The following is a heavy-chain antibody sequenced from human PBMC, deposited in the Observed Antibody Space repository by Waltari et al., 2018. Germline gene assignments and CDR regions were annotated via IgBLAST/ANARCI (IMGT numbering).Heavy chain of an antibody. Sequence: VHLLQSGAEVKEPGSSVKVPCKVSGGPFNNSGSSWVRQAPGQGLEWMGGVIPVLGAANYAQKFQGRVTISADESSGTAYMEMSSLRSGDTAIYFCAFDTSGSEDYFDFWGQGTLVTVSS. CDR3: AFDTSGSEDYFDF. CDR1: GGPFNNSG. D-gene: IGHD3-10*01. J-gene: IGHJ4*02. CDR2: VIPVLGAA. V-gene: IGHV1-69*01.